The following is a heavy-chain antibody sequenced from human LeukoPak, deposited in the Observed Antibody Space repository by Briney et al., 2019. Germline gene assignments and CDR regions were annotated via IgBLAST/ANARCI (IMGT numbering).Heavy chain of an antibody. J-gene: IGHJ4*02. CDR1: GGSISSSSYY. D-gene: IGHD3-22*01. CDR3: ARVGSYYYDSSGYGDY. V-gene: IGHV4-39*07. Sequence: SETLSLTCTVSGGSISSSSYYWGWIRQPPGKGLEWIGSIYYSGSTYYNPSLKSRVTISVDASKNQFSLKLSSVTAADTAVYYCARVGSYYYDSSGYGDYWGQGTLVTVSS. CDR2: IYYSGST.